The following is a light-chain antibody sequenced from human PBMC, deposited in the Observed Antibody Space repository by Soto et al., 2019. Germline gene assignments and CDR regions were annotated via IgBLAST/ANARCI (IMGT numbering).Light chain of an antibody. CDR3: QPYNSYWT. CDR1: QSISSW. CDR2: DAF. V-gene: IGKV1-5*01. J-gene: IGKJ1*01. Sequence: DIQMTQAPSTLSASVGDRVTITCRASQSISSWLAWYQQKPGKAPKLLIYDAFSLESGVPSRFSGSGSGTEFTLTISSLQPDDFATYYCQPYNSYWTFGQGTKVEI.